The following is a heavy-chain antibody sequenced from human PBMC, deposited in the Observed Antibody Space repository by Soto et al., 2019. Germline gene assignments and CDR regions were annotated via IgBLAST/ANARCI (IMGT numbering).Heavy chain of an antibody. CDR2: INAGNGNT. V-gene: IGHV1-3*01. J-gene: IGHJ4*02. CDR3: ARGVGGGLSDY. Sequence: QVQLVQSGAEVKKPGASVKVSCKASGYTFTSYAMHWVRQAPGQRLEWMGWINAGNGNTKYSQKFQGRVTITRDTAASTSYRELSSLRSEDTAVYFCARGVGGGLSDYWGQGPLVTVSS. CDR1: GYTFTSYA. D-gene: IGHD3-16*01.